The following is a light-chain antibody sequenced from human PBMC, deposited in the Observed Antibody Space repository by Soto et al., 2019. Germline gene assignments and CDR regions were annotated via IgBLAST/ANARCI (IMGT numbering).Light chain of an antibody. CDR1: SSNIGAGFD. CDR3: QSYDSSLSGYV. J-gene: IGLJ1*01. V-gene: IGLV1-40*01. CDR2: GNV. Sequence: QAVVTQPPSVSGAPGQRVTISCTGSSSNIGAGFDVHWYQQLPGTAPKLLIYGNVDRPSGVPDRFSGSKSGTSASLAITGLQAVDEADYYCQSYDSSLSGYVFGTGTKVTVL.